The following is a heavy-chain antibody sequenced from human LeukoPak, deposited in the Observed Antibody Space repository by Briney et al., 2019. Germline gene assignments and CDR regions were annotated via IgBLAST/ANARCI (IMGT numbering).Heavy chain of an antibody. CDR3: AKGVTADSRYCSGGSCSYFDY. V-gene: IGHV3-30*02. CDR2: IWFDGSNK. J-gene: IGHJ4*02. CDR1: RFPFTSYG. D-gene: IGHD2-15*01. Sequence: GGSLRLSCATSRFPFTSYGMHWVRQAPGKGLEWVAVIWFDGSNKYYGDSVKGRFTASRDNSKNTLFLQMDSLSAEDTAVYYCAKGVTADSRYCSGGSCSYFDYWGQGTLVTVSS.